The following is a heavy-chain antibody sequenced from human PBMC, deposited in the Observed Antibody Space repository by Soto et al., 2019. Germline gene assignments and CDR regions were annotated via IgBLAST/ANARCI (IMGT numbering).Heavy chain of an antibody. J-gene: IGHJ4*02. CDR1: GFTFNTHW. D-gene: IGHD1-26*01. CDR2: INFDGITP. CDR3: ARGGAMGVDY. Sequence: EVQLVESGGGVVQPGGPLSFSCTASGFTFNTHWMHWDRQAPGKGRVWVSRINFDGITPNSADSVKGRLTVSRDNAKNTVYLHVNTLRDEDTAVYYCARGGAMGVDYWGQGTLVTVSS. V-gene: IGHV3-74*01.